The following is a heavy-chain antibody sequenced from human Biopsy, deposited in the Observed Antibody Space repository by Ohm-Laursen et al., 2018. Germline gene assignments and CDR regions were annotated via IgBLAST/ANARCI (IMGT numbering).Heavy chain of an antibody. CDR3: ARDYGSGSLFDP. CDR1: GDSISGGGYY. D-gene: IGHD2-15*01. Sequence: TLSLTCTVSGDSISGGGYYWSWIRQHPGKGLEWIGYIHYMGSTNYNPSLKSRVTISVDTSKNQLSLRLTSVTAADTAVYYCARDYGSGSLFDPWGQGTLVTVSS. CDR2: IHYMGST. J-gene: IGHJ5*02. V-gene: IGHV4-31*03.